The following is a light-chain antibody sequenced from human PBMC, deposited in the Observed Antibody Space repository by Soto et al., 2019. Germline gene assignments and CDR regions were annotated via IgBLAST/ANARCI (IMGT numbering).Light chain of an antibody. CDR1: QSVSTS. J-gene: IGKJ1*01. CDR3: QVRDVWPT. Sequence: VLTQSAATLSLSPGERAALSCRASQSVSTSLAWYQHKPGQAPRLIIYDASKRAPGIPARFSGSGSGTDFTLTISSPEPEDFAVFYCQVRDVWPTFGQGTKV. CDR2: DAS. V-gene: IGKV3-11*01.